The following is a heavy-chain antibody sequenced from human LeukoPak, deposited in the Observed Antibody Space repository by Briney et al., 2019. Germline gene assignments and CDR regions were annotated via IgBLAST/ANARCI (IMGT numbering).Heavy chain of an antibody. J-gene: IGHJ4*02. V-gene: IGHV4-59*08. CDR2: IYYSGST. CDR1: GGSISSYY. CDR3: ARHRGSSSLFDY. D-gene: IGHD6-6*01. Sequence: PSETLSLTCTVSGGSISSYYWSWIRQPPGKGLEWIGYIYYSGSTNYKPSLKSRVTISVDTSKNQFSLRLSSVTAADTAVYYCARHRGSSSLFDYWGQGTLVTVSS.